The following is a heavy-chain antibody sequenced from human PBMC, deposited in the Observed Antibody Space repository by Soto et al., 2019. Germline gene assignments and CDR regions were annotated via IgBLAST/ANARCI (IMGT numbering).Heavy chain of an antibody. CDR1: RFTCRSYA. D-gene: IGHD4-17*01. Sequence: GVLSLSCVASRFTCRSYALTWVCQAPGQGLEWFSGISGSGGNTSHSYSMKGRFTISRDNSKNTLFLQMNSLSADDTAVYYCAKGRADYNDSLEDFDSWGQGALVTVSS. CDR3: AKGRADYNDSLEDFDS. J-gene: IGHJ4*02. CDR2: ISGSGGNT. V-gene: IGHV3-23*01.